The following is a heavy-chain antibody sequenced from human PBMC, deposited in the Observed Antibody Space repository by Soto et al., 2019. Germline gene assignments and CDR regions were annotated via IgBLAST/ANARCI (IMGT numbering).Heavy chain of an antibody. CDR1: VGSISSSSYY. D-gene: IGHD1-26*01. CDR2: IYYSGST. CDR3: ARLIYYYYYYYGMDV. V-gene: IGHV4-39*01. J-gene: IGHJ6*02. Sequence: SETLSLTCTVSVGSISSSSYYWGWIRQPPGKGLEWIGSIYYSGSTYYNPSLKSRVTISVDTSKNQFSLKLSSVTAADTAVYYCARLIYYYYYYYGMDVWGQGTTVTVSS.